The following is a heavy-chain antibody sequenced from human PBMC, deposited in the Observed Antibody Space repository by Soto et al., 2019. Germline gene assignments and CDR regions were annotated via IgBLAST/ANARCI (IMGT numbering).Heavy chain of an antibody. V-gene: IGHV3-23*01. CDR2: ISGSGGST. CDR1: GFTFSSYA. D-gene: IGHD6-19*01. J-gene: IGHJ4*02. Sequence: PGGSLRLSCAASGFTFSSYAMSWVRQAPGKGLEWVSAISGSGGSTYYADSVKGRFTISRDNSKNTLYLQMNSLRAEDTAVYFCAKDRRKGSGGWGGFFDYWGQGTLVTVSS. CDR3: AKDRRKGSGGWGGFFDY.